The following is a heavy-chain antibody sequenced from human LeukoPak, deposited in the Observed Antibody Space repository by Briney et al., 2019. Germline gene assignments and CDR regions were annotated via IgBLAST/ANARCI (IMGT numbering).Heavy chain of an antibody. V-gene: IGHV4-34*01. J-gene: IGHJ5*02. Sequence: SETLSLTCAVYGGSFSGYYWSWIRQPPGKGLEWIGEINHSGSTNYNPSLKSRVTISVDTSKNQFSLELSSVTAADTAVYYCARGSRWFDPWGQGTLVTVSS. CDR3: ARGSRWFDP. CDR1: GGSFSGYY. CDR2: INHSGST.